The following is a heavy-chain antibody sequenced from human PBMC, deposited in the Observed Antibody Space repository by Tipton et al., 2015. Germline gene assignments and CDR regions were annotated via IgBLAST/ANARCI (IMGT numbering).Heavy chain of an antibody. J-gene: IGHJ4*02. D-gene: IGHD2-15*01. V-gene: IGHV4-39*02. Sequence: LRLSCSVSGASISSSNYYWDWVRQPPGKGLEWIGNTYDSGRPSYNPSLRSRATISADVPQTRFSLRLSSVTAADTAVYYCAREVRHCAGGSCYSLDHWGQGALVTVSS. CDR3: AREVRHCAGGSCYSLDH. CDR2: TYDSGRP. CDR1: GASISSSNYY.